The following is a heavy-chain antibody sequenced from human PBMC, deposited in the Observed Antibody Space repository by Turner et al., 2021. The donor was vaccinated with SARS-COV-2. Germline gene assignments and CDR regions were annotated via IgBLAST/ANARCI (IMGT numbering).Heavy chain of an antibody. J-gene: IGHJ4*02. V-gene: IGHV3-21*01. Sequence: DVQLVESGGGLVKPGGSLRLSCAASGFTFSSYSMNWVRQAPGKGLELVSSISTSSSYIYYADSVKGRFTISRDNAKNSLYLQMNSLRAEDTAVYYCARWAYYDSSGYYPSHFDYWGQGTLVTVSS. CDR1: GFTFSSYS. D-gene: IGHD3-22*01. CDR2: ISTSSSYI. CDR3: ARWAYYDSSGYYPSHFDY.